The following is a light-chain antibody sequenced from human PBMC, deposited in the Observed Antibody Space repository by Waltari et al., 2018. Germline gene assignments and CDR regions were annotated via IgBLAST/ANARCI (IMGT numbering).Light chain of an antibody. CDR2: WAS. CDR3: QQSYTTPLT. CDR1: QSLLYRPNNQNY. J-gene: IGKJ4*01. V-gene: IGKV4-1*01. Sequence: DIVMTQSPESLAVSLCERDTINCKSSQSLLYRPNNQNYSPWYQRKPGQPPKLLISWASTRESGVPDRFSGSRSGTDFTLTISSLQAEDVAVYYCQQSYTTPLTFGGGTRVEIK.